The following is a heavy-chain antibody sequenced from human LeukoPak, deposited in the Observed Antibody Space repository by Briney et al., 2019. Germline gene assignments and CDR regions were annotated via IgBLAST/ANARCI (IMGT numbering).Heavy chain of an antibody. J-gene: IGHJ5*01. V-gene: IGHV3-23*01. CDR3: AKDRHAPGRYCSSTTCFPFDS. D-gene: IGHD2-2*01. Sequence: GGSLRLSCVVSGFTFSSYAMSWVRQAPGKGLEWVSGISGSGGSTYYADSVKGRFTISRDNTKNTLNLQMNSLRAEDTAVYYCAKDRHAPGRYCSSTTCFPFDSWGQGTLVTVSS. CDR1: GFTFSSYA. CDR2: ISGSGGST.